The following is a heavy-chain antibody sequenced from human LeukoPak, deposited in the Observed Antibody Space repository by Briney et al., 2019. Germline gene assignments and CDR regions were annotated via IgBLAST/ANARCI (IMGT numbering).Heavy chain of an antibody. Sequence: SGPTLVKPTQTLTLTCTFSGFSLSTSGVGVGWIRQPPGKALEWLALIYWNDDKRYSPSLKSRLTITKDTSKNQVVLTMTNTDPVDTATYYCAHRRDGYNPYDYWGRGTLVTVSS. D-gene: IGHD5-24*01. J-gene: IGHJ4*02. CDR3: AHRRDGYNPYDY. CDR1: GFSLSTSGVG. CDR2: IYWNDDK. V-gene: IGHV2-5*01.